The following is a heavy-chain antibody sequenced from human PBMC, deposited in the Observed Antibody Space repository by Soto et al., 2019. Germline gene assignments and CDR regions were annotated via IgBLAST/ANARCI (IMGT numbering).Heavy chain of an antibody. CDR2: IWYDGSNK. CDR3: ARDEVYGDYVAAFDI. CDR1: GFTFSSYG. D-gene: IGHD4-17*01. Sequence: GGSLRLSCAASGFTFSSYGMHWVRQAPDKGLEWVAVIWYDGSNKYYADSVKGRFTISRDNSKNTLYLQMNSLRAEDTAVYYCARDEVYGDYVAAFDIWGQGTMVTVSS. V-gene: IGHV3-33*01. J-gene: IGHJ3*02.